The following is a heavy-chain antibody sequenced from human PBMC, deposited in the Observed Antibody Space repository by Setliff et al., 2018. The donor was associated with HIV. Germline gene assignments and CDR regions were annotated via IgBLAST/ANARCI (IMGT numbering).Heavy chain of an antibody. CDR1: RDSIRNGAYY. D-gene: IGHD6-19*01. J-gene: IGHJ4*02. CDR3: ARGGTVSADFDS. CDR2: IYYSGSA. Sequence: SETLSLTCTASRDSIRNGAYYWGWIRQPPGKGLEWIGSIYYSGSAYYNPSFKSRVTLSVDTSENQFSLRLSSVTAADTAVYFCARGGTVSADFDSWGQGTLVTVSS. V-gene: IGHV4-39*07.